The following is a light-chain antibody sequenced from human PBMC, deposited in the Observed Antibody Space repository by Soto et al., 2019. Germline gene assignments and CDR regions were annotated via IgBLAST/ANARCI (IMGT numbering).Light chain of an antibody. J-gene: IGLJ2*01. CDR2: DVS. Sequence: QSALTQPASVSGSPGQSIAISCTGTSSDVGGYNFVSWYQQHPGKAPKLMIYDVSNRPSGVSNRFSGSKSGNTASLTISGLQAEHEADYDCSSYTTSSSPPGVFGGGTKLTVL. CDR3: SSYTTSSSPPGV. CDR1: SSDVGGYNF. V-gene: IGLV2-14*01.